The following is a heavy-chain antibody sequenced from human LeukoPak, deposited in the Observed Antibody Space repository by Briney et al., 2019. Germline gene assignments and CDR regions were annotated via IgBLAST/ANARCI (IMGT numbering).Heavy chain of an antibody. CDR1: GFTFSSYA. V-gene: IGHV3-30*01. J-gene: IGHJ2*01. D-gene: IGHD6-19*01. Sequence: GGSLRLSCAASGFTFSSYAMHWVRQAPGKGLEWVAVISYDGSNKYYADSVKGRFTISGDNSKNTLYLQMNSLRAEDTAVYYCASWPAPGYSSGWRYFDLWGRGTLVTVSS. CDR2: ISYDGSNK. CDR3: ASWPAPGYSSGWRYFDL.